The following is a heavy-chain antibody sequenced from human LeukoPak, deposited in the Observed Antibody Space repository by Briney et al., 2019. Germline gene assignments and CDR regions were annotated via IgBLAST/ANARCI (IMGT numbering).Heavy chain of an antibody. CDR3: ARDLGLSGSLDY. D-gene: IGHD1-26*01. CDR1: GFTFSSYA. CDR2: ISYDGSNK. V-gene: IGHV3-30-3*01. Sequence: GGSLRLSCAASGFTFSSYAMHWVRQAPGKGLEWVAVISYDGSNKYYADSVKGRFTISRDNSKNTLYLQMNSLRAEDTAVYYCARDLGLSGSLDYWGQGTLVTVSS. J-gene: IGHJ4*02.